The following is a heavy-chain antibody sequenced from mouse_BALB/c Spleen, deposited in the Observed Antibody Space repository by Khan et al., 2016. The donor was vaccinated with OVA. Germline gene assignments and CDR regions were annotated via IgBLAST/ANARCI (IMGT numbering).Heavy chain of an antibody. CDR2: IGYSGST. CDR3: ASGRLLLRYPDYIDY. Sequence: EVQLQESGPGLLKPSQSLSLTCTVTGYSITSDYAWNWIRQFPGNQLEWMAYIGYSGSTTYNPSLRSRISITRDTSKNQFFMQLNSVTTEDTATDYCASGRLLLRYPDYIDYWGQGTTLTVSS. CDR1: GYSITSDYA. J-gene: IGHJ2*01. V-gene: IGHV3-2*02. D-gene: IGHD1-1*01.